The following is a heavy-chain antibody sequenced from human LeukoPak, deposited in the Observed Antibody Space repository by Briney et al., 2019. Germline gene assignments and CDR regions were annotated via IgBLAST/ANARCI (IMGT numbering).Heavy chain of an antibody. CDR2: IYYSGST. V-gene: IGHV4-39*01. J-gene: IGHJ5*02. CDR1: GGSISSSSYY. CDR3: ARHIQINWFDP. D-gene: IGHD1-1*01. Sequence: SETLSLTCTVSGGSISSSSYYWGWIRQPPGKGLEWIGSIYYSGSTYYNPSLKSRVTISVDTSKNQFSLKLSSVTAADTAVYYCARHIQINWFDPWGQGTLVTVSS.